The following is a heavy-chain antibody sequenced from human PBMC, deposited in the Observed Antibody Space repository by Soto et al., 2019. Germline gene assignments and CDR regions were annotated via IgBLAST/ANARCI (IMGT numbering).Heavy chain of an antibody. J-gene: IGHJ2*01. Sequence: EVQLVESGGGLVQPGGSLRLSCAASGFTFSSYEMNWVRQAPGKGLEWVSYISSSGSNIYYADSVKGRFTISRDNAKNSLYLQMNSLRAEDTAVYYCARVYNYYDSSGYYPGWYFDLWGRGTLVTVSS. CDR1: GFTFSSYE. D-gene: IGHD3-22*01. CDR2: ISSSGSNI. CDR3: ARVYNYYDSSGYYPGWYFDL. V-gene: IGHV3-48*03.